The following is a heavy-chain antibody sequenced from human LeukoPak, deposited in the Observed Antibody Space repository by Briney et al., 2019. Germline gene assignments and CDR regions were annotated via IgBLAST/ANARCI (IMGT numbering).Heavy chain of an antibody. V-gene: IGHV3-30*02. Sequence: AGVSLCLYCAGPGFTFSSYGMHRVRPAQGNGLEWVAIIQYDGRKKYYDYYVRGRITISRDNAKDSLYLQVNSLRGEDTAVYYCARVRVVVDDQHNDFDIWGQGTMVTVSS. CDR3: ARVRVVVDDQHNDFDI. J-gene: IGHJ3*02. CDR2: IQYDGRKK. CDR1: GFTFSSYG. D-gene: IGHD3-22*01.